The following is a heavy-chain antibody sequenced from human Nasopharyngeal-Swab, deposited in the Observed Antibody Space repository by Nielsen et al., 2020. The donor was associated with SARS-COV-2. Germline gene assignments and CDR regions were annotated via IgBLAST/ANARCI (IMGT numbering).Heavy chain of an antibody. CDR1: GFSLSTGGMC. V-gene: IGHV2-70*01. CDR3: ARDYASGYYYYGMDV. D-gene: IGHD4-17*01. CDR2: IDWDDDK. Sequence: SGPTLVKPTQTLTLTCSFSGFSLSTGGMCVSWIRQPPGKALEWLALIDWDDDKYYSTSLKTRLTISKDTSKNQVVLTMTNMDPVDTATYYCARDYASGYYYYGMDVWGQGTTVTVSS. J-gene: IGHJ6*02.